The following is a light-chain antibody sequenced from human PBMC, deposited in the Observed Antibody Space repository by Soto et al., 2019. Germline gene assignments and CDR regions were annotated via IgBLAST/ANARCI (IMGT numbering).Light chain of an antibody. CDR1: QGIGDT. CDR2: DTS. V-gene: IGKV3-15*01. J-gene: IGKJ4*01. Sequence: ELELTHPPTTLFFSPLCVATLSFRASQGIGDTLAWYQHKPGQTPRLLIYDTSTRATGVPTRFSGSRSGAEFTLTINSLQSEEFAVYYCQPDNKRPLNFGGGTKVEIK. CDR3: QPDNKRPLN.